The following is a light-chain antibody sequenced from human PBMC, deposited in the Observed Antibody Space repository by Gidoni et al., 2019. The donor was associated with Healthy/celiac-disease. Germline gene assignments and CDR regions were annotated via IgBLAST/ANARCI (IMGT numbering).Light chain of an antibody. V-gene: IGKV1-39*01. Sequence: DLQMTQSPSSLSASVGDSVTRTGRASQSISSYLNLYQQKPGTAPKLLIYAASSLQSGVPSRFSGSGSGTDFTLTISSLQPEDFATYYCQQSYSTPWTFGQGTKVEIK. CDR3: QQSYSTPWT. CDR1: QSISSY. CDR2: AAS. J-gene: IGKJ1*01.